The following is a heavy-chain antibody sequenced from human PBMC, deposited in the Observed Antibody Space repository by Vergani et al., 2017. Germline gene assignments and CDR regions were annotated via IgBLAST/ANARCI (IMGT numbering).Heavy chain of an antibody. J-gene: IGHJ4*02. CDR2: IDWDDDK. CDR1: GFSLSTSGMC. Sequence: QVPLRESGPALVKPTQTLTLTCTFSGFSLSTSGMCVSWLRQPPGKALEWLALIDWDDDKYYSTSLKTRLTISKDTSKNQVVLTMTNMDPVDTATYYCARSLGSSSWYDYWGQGTLVTVSS. V-gene: IGHV2-70*01. D-gene: IGHD6-13*01. CDR3: ARSLGSSSWYDY.